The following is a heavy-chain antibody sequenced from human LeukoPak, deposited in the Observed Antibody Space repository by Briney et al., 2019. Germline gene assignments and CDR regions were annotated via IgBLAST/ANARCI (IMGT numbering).Heavy chain of an antibody. CDR1: GFTFSSYW. Sequence: GGSLRLSCAASGFTFSSYWMSWVRPAPGKGLEWVANIKQDGSEKYYVDSVKGRFTISRDNAKNSLYLQMNSLRAEDTAVYYCARMESWELPVSATKYYYGIDVWGQGTTVTVSS. CDR3: ARMESWELPVSATKYYYGIDV. V-gene: IGHV3-7*01. CDR2: IKQDGSEK. J-gene: IGHJ6*02. D-gene: IGHD1-26*01.